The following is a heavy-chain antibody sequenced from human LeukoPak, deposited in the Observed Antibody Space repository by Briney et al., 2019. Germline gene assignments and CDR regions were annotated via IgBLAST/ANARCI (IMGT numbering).Heavy chain of an antibody. D-gene: IGHD1/OR15-1a*01. Sequence: PGGSLRLSCAASGFTVSSNFMSWVRQAPGKGLEWVSVIYSGGTTYYADSVKGRFTISRDNSKNTLYLQMNSQRAEDTAVYYCARDGYGNNYMDVWGKGTTVTVSS. CDR1: GFTVSSNF. J-gene: IGHJ6*03. CDR3: ARDGYGNNYMDV. CDR2: IYSGGTT. V-gene: IGHV3-53*01.